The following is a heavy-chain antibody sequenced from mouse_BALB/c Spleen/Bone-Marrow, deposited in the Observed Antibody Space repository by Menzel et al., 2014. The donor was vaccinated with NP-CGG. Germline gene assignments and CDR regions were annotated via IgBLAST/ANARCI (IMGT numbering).Heavy chain of an antibody. J-gene: IGHJ1*01. Sequence: VQGVESGPELVKPGASVKMSCKASGYSFTSYYIHWVKQRPGQGLEWIGWIYPGDGSSKYNEKFKGKTTLTADKSSSTVYMLISSLTSEDSAIHFCARGSSFSYWYFDVWGAGTTVTVSS. CDR2: IYPGDGSS. V-gene: IGHV1S56*01. CDR1: GYSFTSYY. D-gene: IGHD1-1*01. CDR3: ARGSSFSYWYFDV.